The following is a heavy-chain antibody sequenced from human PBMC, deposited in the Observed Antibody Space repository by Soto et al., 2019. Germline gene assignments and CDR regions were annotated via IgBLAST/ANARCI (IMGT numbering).Heavy chain of an antibody. CDR2: IYYSGST. V-gene: IGHV4-31*03. J-gene: IGHJ6*01. CDR3: ARDSVSYNWNYIHYYYGMEV. Sequence: LSETLSLTCTVSCGSISSGGYYLSCIRQHPGKGLEWIGYIYYSGSTYYNPSLKSRVTISVDTSKNQFSLKLSSVTAADTAVYYCARDSVSYNWNYIHYYYGMEVWGQGTTDTVSS. CDR1: CGSISSGGYY. D-gene: IGHD1-7*01.